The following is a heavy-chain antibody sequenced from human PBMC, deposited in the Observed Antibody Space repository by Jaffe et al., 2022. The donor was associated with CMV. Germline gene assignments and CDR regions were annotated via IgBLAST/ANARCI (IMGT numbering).Heavy chain of an antibody. V-gene: IGHV3-11*01. CDR1: GFTFGDYY. D-gene: IGHD6-13*01. CDR2: ISSSGTTI. J-gene: IGHJ4*02. CDR3: ARDKSSRWYRGPGTLDYFDY. Sequence: QVQLVDSGGGLVKPGGSLRLSCAASGFTFGDYYMSWVRQSPRKGLEWVSYISSSGTTIYYADSVRGRFTTSRDNAKNSLFLQMNSLRAEDTAVYYCARDKSSRWYRGPGTLDYFDYWGQGTLVTVSS.